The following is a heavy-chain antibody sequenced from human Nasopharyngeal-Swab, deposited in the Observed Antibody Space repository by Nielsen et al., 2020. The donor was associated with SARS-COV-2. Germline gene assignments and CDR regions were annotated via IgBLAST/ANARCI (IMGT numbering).Heavy chain of an antibody. CDR2: ISSSGSTI. Sequence: GESLKISCAASGFTFSSYEMNWVRQAPGKGLEWVSYISSSGSTIYYADSVKGRFTISRDNAKNSLYLQMNSLRAEDTAVYYCARDLSWELTPFGRFDYWGQGTLVTVSS. CDR3: ARDLSWELTPFGRFDY. D-gene: IGHD1-26*01. V-gene: IGHV3-48*03. CDR1: GFTFSSYE. J-gene: IGHJ4*02.